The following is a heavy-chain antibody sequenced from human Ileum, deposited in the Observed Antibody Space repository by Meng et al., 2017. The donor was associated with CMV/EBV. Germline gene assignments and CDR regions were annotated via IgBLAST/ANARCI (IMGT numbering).Heavy chain of an antibody. CDR1: GFSLSNYG. CDR3: AKDRAANDWNDFDS. D-gene: IGHD1-1*01. V-gene: IGHV3-30*02. J-gene: IGHJ4*02. Sequence: GESLKISCAIFGFSLSNYGMHWVRQVPGKGLEWVAFIRHDETSKYYGEAVRGRFTISRDTSKNTVDLLMTSLRPGDTALYYCAKDRAANDWNDFDSRGQGTLVTVSS. CDR2: IRHDETSK.